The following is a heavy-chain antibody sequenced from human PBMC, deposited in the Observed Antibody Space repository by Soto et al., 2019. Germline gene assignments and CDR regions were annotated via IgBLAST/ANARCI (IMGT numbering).Heavy chain of an antibody. Sequence: GGSLRLSCAASGFTFSSYDMHWVRQATGKGLEWVSAIGTAGDTYYPGSVKGRFTISRENAKNSLYLQMNSLRAGDTAVYYCARVGELYGMDVWGQGTTVTVSS. CDR3: ARVGELYGMDV. V-gene: IGHV3-13*01. CDR2: IGTAGDT. CDR1: GFTFSSYD. D-gene: IGHD3-16*01. J-gene: IGHJ6*02.